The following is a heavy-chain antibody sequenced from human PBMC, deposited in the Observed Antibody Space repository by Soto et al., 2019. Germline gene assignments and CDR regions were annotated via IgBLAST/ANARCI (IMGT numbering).Heavy chain of an antibody. V-gene: IGHV1-18*01. Sequence: QVHLVQSGAEVKKPGASVKVSCKGSGYGFTTYGITWVRQAPGQGLEWMAWISAHNGNTDYGQNLQGRVNVNRDPSTSTAYMELMNLRTNDKAVYYCARGRYGDCWGQGALVTVSS. J-gene: IGHJ4*02. CDR2: ISAHNGNT. D-gene: IGHD1-1*01. CDR3: ARGRYGDC. CDR1: GYGFTTYG.